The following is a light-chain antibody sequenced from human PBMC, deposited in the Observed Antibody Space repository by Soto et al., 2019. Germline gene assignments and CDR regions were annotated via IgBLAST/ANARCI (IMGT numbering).Light chain of an antibody. V-gene: IGKV3-20*01. Sequence: EIVLTQSPGTLCLSPGERATLSCRACQSVSTNYLAWYQRKPGQAPRLLIYGASSRATDIPNRFSGSGSGTDFTLTITRLKAEDFAVYYCQQYGSSPPTFGQGTKVEIK. J-gene: IGKJ1*01. CDR2: GAS. CDR3: QQYGSSPPT. CDR1: QSVSTNY.